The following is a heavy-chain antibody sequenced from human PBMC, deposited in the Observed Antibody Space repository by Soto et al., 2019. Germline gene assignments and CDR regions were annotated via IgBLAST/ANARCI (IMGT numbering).Heavy chain of an antibody. CDR2: IYYSGRT. CDR1: GGAMYAYY. J-gene: IGHJ4*01. D-gene: IGHD5-12*01. V-gene: IGHV4-59*01. Sequence: KPSETLSLTCTVSGGAMYAYYWSWIRQPPGKGLEWIGDIYYSGRTNYNPFLKSRVTISVDTSKSQFSLSLRSATAADTAVYYCARGGHDFAFDYWGHGGLVTVSS. CDR3: ARGGHDFAFDY.